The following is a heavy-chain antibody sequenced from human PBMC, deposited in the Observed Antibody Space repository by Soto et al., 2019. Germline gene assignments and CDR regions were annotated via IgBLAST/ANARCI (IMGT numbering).Heavy chain of an antibody. D-gene: IGHD6-6*01. CDR3: ARDDLDSSSSGWFDP. CDR2: ISSSSSYI. Sequence: CLRLSCAASGFTFSSYSMNWVRQAPGKGLEWVSSISSSSSYIYYADSVKGRFTISRDNAKNSLYLQMNSLRAEDTAVYYCARDDLDSSSSGWFDPWGQGTLVTVSS. V-gene: IGHV3-21*01. CDR1: GFTFSSYS. J-gene: IGHJ5*02.